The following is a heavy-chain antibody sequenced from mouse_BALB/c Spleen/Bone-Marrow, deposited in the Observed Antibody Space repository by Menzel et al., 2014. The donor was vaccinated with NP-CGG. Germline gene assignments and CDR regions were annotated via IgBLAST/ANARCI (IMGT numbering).Heavy chain of an antibody. CDR2: INSNGGST. V-gene: IGHV5-6-3*01. CDR1: GFTFSSHG. CDR3: VRGNYGNYVDYFDF. Sequence: EVKVVESGGGLVQPGGSLKLSCAASGFTFSSHGMSWVRQTPDKRLELVATINSNGGSTYYPDSVKGRFTISRDTAKNTLYLQMSSLKSEETAMYYCVRGNYGNYVDYFDFWGQGTTPTVSS. J-gene: IGHJ2*01. D-gene: IGHD2-1*01.